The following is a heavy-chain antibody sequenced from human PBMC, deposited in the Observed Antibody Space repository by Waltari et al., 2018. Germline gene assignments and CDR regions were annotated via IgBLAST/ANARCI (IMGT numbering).Heavy chain of an antibody. Sequence: QVQLQESGPGLLKPSQTLSLSCNVSGYSISSGGFYWGWVRQYPEKGLEWLAYMYYDGSTNYNPSLNSRLHISIDASNNQFSLQLRDVSAADTAIYFCARAQSGGYCFDFWGQGTLVTVSS. V-gene: IGHV4-31*03. CDR3: ARAQSGGYCFDF. D-gene: IGHD2-21*01. J-gene: IGHJ4*02. CDR1: GYSISSGGFY. CDR2: MYYDGST.